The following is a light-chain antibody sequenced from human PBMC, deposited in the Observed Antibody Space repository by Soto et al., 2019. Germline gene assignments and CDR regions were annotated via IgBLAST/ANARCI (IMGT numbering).Light chain of an antibody. V-gene: IGKV1-5*01. CDR3: QQYSIFPVT. J-gene: IGKJ4*01. CDR2: DAS. CDR1: QSISNW. Sequence: DIQMTQSPSTLSAAVGDRVTITCRASQSISNWLAWYQQRPGKAPKLLFYDASSLESGVPSRFSGSGSGTEFTLTISSLQPDDFATYYCQQYSIFPVTFGGGTKVGIK.